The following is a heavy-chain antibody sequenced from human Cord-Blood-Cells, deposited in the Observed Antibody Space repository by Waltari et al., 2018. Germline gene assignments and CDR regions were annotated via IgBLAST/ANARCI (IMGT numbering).Heavy chain of an antibody. Sequence: LTCTVSGGSISSSSYYWGWIRQPPWQGLEWIGSIYYTGSTYYNPSLKSRVTISVDTSKNQFSLKLSSVTAADTAVYYCARGACSSTSCYPSDAFDIWGQGTMVTVSS. CDR2: IYYTGST. V-gene: IGHV4-39*01. CDR1: GGSISSSSYY. J-gene: IGHJ3*02. CDR3: ARGACSSTSCYPSDAFDI. D-gene: IGHD2-2*01.